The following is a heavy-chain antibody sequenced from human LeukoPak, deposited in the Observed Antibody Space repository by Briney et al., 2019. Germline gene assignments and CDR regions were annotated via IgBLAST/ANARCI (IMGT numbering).Heavy chain of an antibody. CDR1: GFTFSSYS. D-gene: IGHD2-2*01. V-gene: IGHV3-64*01. Sequence: QPGGSLRLSCAASGFTFSSYSMHWVRQAPGKGLECVSAVSSNGDSTYYANSVKGRFSISRDNSKNTLYLQMGSLRAEDMAVYYCARGHCSTTSCYLFDYWGQGTLVTASS. CDR3: ARGHCSTTSCYLFDY. CDR2: VSSNGDST. J-gene: IGHJ4*02.